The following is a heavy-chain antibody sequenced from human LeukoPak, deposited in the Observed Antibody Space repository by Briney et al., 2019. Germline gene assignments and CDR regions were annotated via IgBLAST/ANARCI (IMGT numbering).Heavy chain of an antibody. CDR2: IIPIFGTA. CDR3: ASPREYCGGDCHDSFDY. J-gene: IGHJ4*02. CDR1: GGTFSSYA. V-gene: IGHV1-69*13. D-gene: IGHD2-21*01. Sequence: SVKVSCKASGGTFSSYAISWVRQAPGQGLEWMGGIIPIFGTANYAQKFQGRVTITADESTSTAYMELRSLRSDDTAVYYCASPREYCGGDCHDSFDYWGQGTLVTVSS.